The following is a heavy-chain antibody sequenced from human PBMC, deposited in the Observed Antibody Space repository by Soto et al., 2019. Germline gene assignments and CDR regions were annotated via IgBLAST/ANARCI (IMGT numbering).Heavy chain of an antibody. D-gene: IGHD2-2*01. J-gene: IGHJ4*02. CDR1: GGTFSSYA. Sequence: GASVKVSCKASGGTFSSYAISWVRQAPGQGLEWMGGIIPIFGTANYAQKFQGRVTITADESTSTAYMELSSLRSEDTAVYYCARANTGFVVVPAPDSRFDYWGQGTLVTVSS. CDR2: IIPIFGTA. V-gene: IGHV1-69*13. CDR3: ARANTGFVVVPAPDSRFDY.